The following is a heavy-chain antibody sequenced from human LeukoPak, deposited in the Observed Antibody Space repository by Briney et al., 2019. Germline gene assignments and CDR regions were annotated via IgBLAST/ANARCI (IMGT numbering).Heavy chain of an antibody. V-gene: IGHV3-21*04. CDR3: AKGYCSGGSCPADY. J-gene: IGHJ4*02. D-gene: IGHD2-15*01. Sequence: GGSLRLSCAASGFTFSSYNMNWVRQAPGKGLEWVSSISSSSSYIYYADSVKGRFTISRDNAKNSLYLQMNSLRAEDTALYYCAKGYCSGGSCPADYWGQGTLVTVSS. CDR1: GFTFSSYN. CDR2: ISSSSSYI.